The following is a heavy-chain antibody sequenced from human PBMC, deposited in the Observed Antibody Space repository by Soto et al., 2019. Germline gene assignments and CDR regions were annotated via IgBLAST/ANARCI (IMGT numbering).Heavy chain of an antibody. D-gene: IGHD3-16*01. CDR3: ARGGTTTRTTPTRGLDP. CDR2: ISESGDRA. Sequence: ERLLLDSGGDLVQSGGSLRLSCAASGFTFSNVVMSWVRQAPGKGPEWVSSISESGDRADYADSVKGRFTISRDNSKNRLYLQMNRLRAEDTAIYYCARGGTTTRTTPTRGLDPWGQGTLVTVSS. CDR1: GFTFSNVV. V-gene: IGHV3-23*01. J-gene: IGHJ5*02.